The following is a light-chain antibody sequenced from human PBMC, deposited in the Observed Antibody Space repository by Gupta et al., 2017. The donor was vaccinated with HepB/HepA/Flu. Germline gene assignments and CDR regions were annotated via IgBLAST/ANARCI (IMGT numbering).Light chain of an antibody. CDR3: QAWDSSIFYV. V-gene: IGLV3-1*01. J-gene: IGLJ1*01. CDR2: QDS. Sequence: SYELTQPPSVSVSPGQTASITCSGDKLGDKYACWYQQKPGQSPVLVIYQDSKRPSGIPERFSGSNAGNTATLTISGTQAMDDADYYCQAWDSSIFYVFGTGTKVTGL. CDR1: KLGDKY.